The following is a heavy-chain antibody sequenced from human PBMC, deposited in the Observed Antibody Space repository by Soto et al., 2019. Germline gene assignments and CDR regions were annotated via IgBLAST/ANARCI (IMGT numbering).Heavy chain of an antibody. Sequence: GSLRLSCAASGFTFSSYAMHGVRQAPGKGLEWVAVISYDGSNKYYADSVKGRFTISRDNSKNMLYLQMNSLRAEDTAVYYCARDLYPDDSSGYPDYYYYGMDVWGQGTTVTVSS. CDR2: ISYDGSNK. D-gene: IGHD3-22*01. CDR3: ARDLYPDDSSGYPDYYYYGMDV. J-gene: IGHJ6*02. V-gene: IGHV3-30-3*01. CDR1: GFTFSSYA.